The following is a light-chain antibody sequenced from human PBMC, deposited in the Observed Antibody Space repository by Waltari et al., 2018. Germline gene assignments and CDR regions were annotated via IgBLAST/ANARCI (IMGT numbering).Light chain of an antibody. CDR1: SSNIRAHFA. CDR2: DNN. V-gene: IGLV1-40*01. Sequence: QSVLTQPPSVSGAPGQRVTISCAGRSSNIRAHFAVHWFQQFPGAAPKLIIYDNNLRPFGVPDGCAGSTCGTSASLAISGLRAEDEALYDCQTSDNNMGGHVVCGGGTNLIVL. CDR3: QTSDNNMGGHVV. J-gene: IGLJ2*01.